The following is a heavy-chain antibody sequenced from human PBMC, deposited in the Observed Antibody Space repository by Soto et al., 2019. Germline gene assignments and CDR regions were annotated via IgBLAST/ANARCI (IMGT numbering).Heavy chain of an antibody. V-gene: IGHV4-34*01. Sequence: QVQLQQWGAGLLKPSETLSLTCAVYGGSFSGYYWSWIRQPPGKGLEWIGEINHSGSTNYNPSLKSRVTISVDTSKNQFSLKLSAVTAADTAVYYCARTTAGVATSLRYFDLWGRGTLVTVSS. CDR1: GGSFSGYY. CDR2: INHSGST. J-gene: IGHJ2*01. CDR3: ARTTAGVATSLRYFDL. D-gene: IGHD5-12*01.